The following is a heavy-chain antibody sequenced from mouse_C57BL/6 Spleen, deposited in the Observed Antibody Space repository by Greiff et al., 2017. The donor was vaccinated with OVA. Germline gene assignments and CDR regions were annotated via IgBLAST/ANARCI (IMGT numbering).Heavy chain of an antibody. V-gene: IGHV5-6*01. Sequence: EVKLMESGGDLVKPGGSLKLSCAASGFTFSSYGMSWVRQTPDKRLEWVATISSGGSYTYYPDSVKGRFTISRDNAKNTLYLQMSSLKSEDTAMYYCARHATGKFPMDYWGQGTSVTVSS. CDR3: ARHATGKFPMDY. CDR2: ISSGGSYT. J-gene: IGHJ4*01. CDR1: GFTFSSYG. D-gene: IGHD4-1*02.